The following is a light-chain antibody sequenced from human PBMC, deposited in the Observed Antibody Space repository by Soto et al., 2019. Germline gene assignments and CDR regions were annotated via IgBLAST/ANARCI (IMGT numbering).Light chain of an antibody. J-gene: IGKJ2*01. CDR2: GTS. CDR1: QSVGSSY. CDR3: QQSGSSPLYT. Sequence: EIVLTQSPGTLSLSPGERATLSCRASQSVGSSYLAWYQQKPGQAPILLLHGTSSRATGIPDRFSASGSGTDFTLTISRLEPEDFAVYYCQQSGSSPLYTFGQGTKLEIK. V-gene: IGKV3-20*01.